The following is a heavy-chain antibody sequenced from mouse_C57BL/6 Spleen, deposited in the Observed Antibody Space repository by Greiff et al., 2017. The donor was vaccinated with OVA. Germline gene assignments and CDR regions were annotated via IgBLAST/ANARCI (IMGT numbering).Heavy chain of an antibody. CDR2: IDPSDSYT. CDR1: GYTFTSYW. V-gene: IGHV1-59*01. D-gene: IGHD2-14*01. Sequence: VQLQQPGAELVRPGTSVKLSCKASGYTFTSYWMHWVKQRPGQGLEWIGVIDPSDSYTNYNQKFKGKATLTVDTSSSTAYMQLSSLTSEDSAVYYCARNYRSFDYWGQGTTLTVSS. CDR3: ARNYRSFDY. J-gene: IGHJ2*01.